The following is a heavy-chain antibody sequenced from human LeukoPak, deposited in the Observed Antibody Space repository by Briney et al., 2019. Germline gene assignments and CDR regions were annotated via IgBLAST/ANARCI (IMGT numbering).Heavy chain of an antibody. CDR2: IYYSGST. Sequence: SETLSLTCTVSGGSISSYYWSWIRQPPGKGLEWIGYIYYSGSTNYNPSLKSRVTISVDTSKNQFSLKLSSVTAADTAVYYCAGITGPNWFDPWGQGTLVTVSS. D-gene: IGHD1-20*01. CDR1: GGSISSYY. J-gene: IGHJ5*02. CDR3: AGITGPNWFDP. V-gene: IGHV4-59*01.